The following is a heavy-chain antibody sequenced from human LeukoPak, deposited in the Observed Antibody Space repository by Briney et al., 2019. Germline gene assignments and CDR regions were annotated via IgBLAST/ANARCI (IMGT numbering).Heavy chain of an antibody. Sequence: SVKVSCKASGGTFSSYAISWVRQAPGQGLEWMGGIIPIFGTANYAQKFQGRVTITADESTSTAYMELSSLRSEDTAVCYCARGYCSGGSCYWPFDYWGQGTLVTVSS. CDR3: ARGYCSGGSCYWPFDY. CDR2: IIPIFGTA. V-gene: IGHV1-69*13. D-gene: IGHD2-15*01. J-gene: IGHJ4*02. CDR1: GGTFSSYA.